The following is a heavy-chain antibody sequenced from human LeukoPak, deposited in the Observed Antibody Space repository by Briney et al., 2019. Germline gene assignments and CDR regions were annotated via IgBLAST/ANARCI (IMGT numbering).Heavy chain of an antibody. CDR2: IWYDGSNK. J-gene: IGHJ4*02. CDR3: AKDGGRSSWYASGYFDY. D-gene: IGHD6-13*01. Sequence: PGRSLRLSCAASGFTFSSYGMHWVRQAPGKGLEWVAVIWYDGSNKYYADSVKGRFTISRDNSKNTLYLQMNSLRAEDTAVYYCAKDGGRSSWYASGYFDYWGQGTLVTVSS. V-gene: IGHV3-33*06. CDR1: GFTFSSYG.